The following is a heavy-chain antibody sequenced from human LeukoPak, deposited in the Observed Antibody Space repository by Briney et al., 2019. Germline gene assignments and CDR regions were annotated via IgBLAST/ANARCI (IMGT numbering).Heavy chain of an antibody. Sequence: GRSLRLSCAASGFTFSSYGMHWVRQAPGKGLEWVAVISYDGSNKYYADSVKGRFTISRDNSKNTLYLQMNSLRAEDTAVYYCAKEAYDSSGWSLADYYYFGMDVWGQGTTVTVSS. CDR2: ISYDGSNK. CDR1: GFTFSSYG. V-gene: IGHV3-30*18. J-gene: IGHJ6*02. D-gene: IGHD6-19*01. CDR3: AKEAYDSSGWSLADYYYFGMDV.